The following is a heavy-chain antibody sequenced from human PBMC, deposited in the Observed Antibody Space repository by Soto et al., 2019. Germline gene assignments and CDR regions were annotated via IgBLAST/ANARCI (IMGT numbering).Heavy chain of an antibody. CDR2: ISAGSGDT. V-gene: IGHV1-3*01. Sequence: ASVKVSCKASGYTFTHYAVHWARQAPGQRLEWMGWISAGSGDTEYSQKFQGRVTITTDTSANTAYMELSSLTSEDTAIYYCARGSTSGWPFDLWGQGTLVTVSS. CDR3: ARGSTSGWPFDL. CDR1: GYTFTHYA. D-gene: IGHD6-19*01. J-gene: IGHJ4*02.